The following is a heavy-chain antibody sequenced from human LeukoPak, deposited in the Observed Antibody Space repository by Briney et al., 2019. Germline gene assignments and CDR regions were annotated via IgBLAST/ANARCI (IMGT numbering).Heavy chain of an antibody. D-gene: IGHD6-19*01. CDR3: AKGHRSSSSFFDS. J-gene: IGHJ4*02. V-gene: IGHV3-72*01. CDR1: GFTSSPHY. CDR2: IGNKANGYNT. Sequence: GSLRLSCAASGFTSSPHYMEWVRESPGQGQEWVGLIGNKANGYNTIYPASRNGRFTISRDDSKNSVYLQMDSLITGDTAVYFCAKGHRSSSSFFDSWGKGILVTVSS.